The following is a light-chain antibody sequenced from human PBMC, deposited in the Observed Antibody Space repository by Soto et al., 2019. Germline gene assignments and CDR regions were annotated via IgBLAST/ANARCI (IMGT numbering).Light chain of an antibody. CDR1: QSVSTY. Sequence: EIVLTQSPATLSLSPGERATLSCRASQSVSTYLAWYQQKPGQAPRLLVYAASNRATGIPARFSGSGSGTDFTLTIASLEPEDSAAYYCQHRSKFGGGPRWRS. J-gene: IGKJ4*02. CDR3: QHRSK. V-gene: IGKV3-11*01. CDR2: AAS.